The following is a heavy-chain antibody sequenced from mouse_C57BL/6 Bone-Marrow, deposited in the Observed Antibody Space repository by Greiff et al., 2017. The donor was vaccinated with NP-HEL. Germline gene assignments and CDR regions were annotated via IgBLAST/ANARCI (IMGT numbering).Heavy chain of an antibody. D-gene: IGHD2-9*01. Sequence: VQLKQSGTVLARPGASVKMSCKTSGYTFTSYWMHWVKQRPGQGLEWIGAIYPRNSDTSYNQKFKGKAKLTAVTSASTAYMELSSLTNEDSAVYYCTRRLLWLRHWYFDVWGTGTTVTVSS. CDR2: IYPRNSDT. CDR1: GYTFTSYW. CDR3: TRRLLWLRHWYFDV. J-gene: IGHJ1*03. V-gene: IGHV1-5*01.